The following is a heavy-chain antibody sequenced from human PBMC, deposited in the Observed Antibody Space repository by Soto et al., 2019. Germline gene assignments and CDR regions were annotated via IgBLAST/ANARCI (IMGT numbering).Heavy chain of an antibody. CDR2: IIPIFGTA. CDR3: ATQTWMIAAAGWFDP. V-gene: IGHV1-69*06. Sequence: GASVKVSCKASGGTFSSYAISWVRQAPGQGLEWMGGIIPIFGTAKYAQKFQGRVTITADKSTSTAYMELSSLRSEDTAVYYCATQTWMIAAAGWFDPWGQGTLVTVSS. D-gene: IGHD6-13*01. CDR1: GGTFSSYA. J-gene: IGHJ5*02.